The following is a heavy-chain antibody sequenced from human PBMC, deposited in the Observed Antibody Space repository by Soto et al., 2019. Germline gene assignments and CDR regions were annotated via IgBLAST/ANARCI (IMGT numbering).Heavy chain of an antibody. D-gene: IGHD4-17*01. V-gene: IGHV4-30-4*01. CDR1: GDSMSRGDYY. Sequence: QVQLQESGPGLVKPSQTLSLSCTVSGDSMSRGDYYWSWIRQPPGKGLEWIGFIDHTGRTYYTPACKCRIDISVVTAKNQFSLKLSSVTAAGPAVYYCARDPRYDYGHLAHVFDMWGQGTMATVSS. CDR2: IDHTGRT. J-gene: IGHJ3*02. CDR3: ARDPRYDYGHLAHVFDM.